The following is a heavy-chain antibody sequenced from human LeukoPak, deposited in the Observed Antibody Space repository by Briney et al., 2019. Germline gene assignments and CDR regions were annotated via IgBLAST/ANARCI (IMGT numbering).Heavy chain of an antibody. CDR1: GGSISSSSYY. J-gene: IGHJ5*02. CDR3: ARDLGPIEGYNWFDP. Sequence: PSETLSLTCTVSGGSISSSSYYWGWIRQPPGKGLEWIGSIYTSGSTNYNPSLKSRVTMSVDTSKNQFSLKLSSVTAADTAVYYCARDLGPIEGYNWFDPWGQGTLVTVSS. CDR2: IYTSGST. V-gene: IGHV4-39*07. D-gene: IGHD2-15*01.